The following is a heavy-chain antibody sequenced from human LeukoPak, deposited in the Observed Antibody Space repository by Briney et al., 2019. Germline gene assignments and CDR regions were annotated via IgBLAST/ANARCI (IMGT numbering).Heavy chain of an antibody. D-gene: IGHD3-10*01. CDR2: ISAYNGNT. V-gene: IGHV1-18*01. J-gene: IGHJ4*02. CDR3: ARVGASSGIITMVRGVIITLDY. Sequence: GASVKVSCKASGYTFTSYGISWVRQAPGQGLEWMGWISAYNGNTNYAQKLQGRVTMTTDTSTSTAYMELRSLRSDDTAVYYCARVGASSGIITMVRGVIITLDYWGQGTLVTVSS. CDR1: GYTFTSYG.